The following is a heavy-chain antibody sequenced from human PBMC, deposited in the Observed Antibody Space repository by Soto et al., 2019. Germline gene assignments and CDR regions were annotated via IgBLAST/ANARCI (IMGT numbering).Heavy chain of an antibody. J-gene: IGHJ4*02. CDR1: GFTFSSYG. CDR2: ISYDGSNK. Sequence: GSLRLSCAASGFTFSSYGMHWVRQAPGKGLEWVAVISYDGSNKYYADSVKGRFTISRDNSKNTLYLQMNSLRAEDTAVYYCAKDRGSGYSSGWLDYWGQGTLVTVSS. V-gene: IGHV3-30*18. CDR3: AKDRGSGYSSGWLDY. D-gene: IGHD6-19*01.